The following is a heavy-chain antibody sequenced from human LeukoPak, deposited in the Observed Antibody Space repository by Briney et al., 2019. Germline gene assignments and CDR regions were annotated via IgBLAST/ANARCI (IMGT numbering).Heavy chain of an antibody. D-gene: IGHD4/OR15-4a*01. CDR1: GFSVNSNYY. J-gene: IGHJ4*02. V-gene: IGHV4-38-2*01. CDR2: IYHTGDI. CDR3: ARSWANLYYFDY. Sequence: SETLSLTCSVSGFSVNSNYYWGWVRQPPGKGLEWIGNIYHTGDIFHNPSLESRVTMSVDTSKNQFILKLTSVTAADTAAYYCARSWANLYYFDYWGQGALVAVSS.